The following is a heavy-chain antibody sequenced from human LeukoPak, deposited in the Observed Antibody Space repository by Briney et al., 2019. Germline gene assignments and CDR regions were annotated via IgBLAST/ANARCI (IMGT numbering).Heavy chain of an antibody. Sequence: GGSLELSGEAPGFTSSSYSITWFGKAPGKGLEGFSYISSSSSTIYYADSVKGRFTISRDNAKNSLYLQMNSLRAEDTAVYYCAKNYYGSGSYYSHDYWGQGTLVTVSS. V-gene: IGHV3-48*01. CDR2: ISSSSSTI. CDR3: AKNYYGSGSYYSHDY. CDR1: GFTSSSYS. J-gene: IGHJ4*02. D-gene: IGHD3-10*01.